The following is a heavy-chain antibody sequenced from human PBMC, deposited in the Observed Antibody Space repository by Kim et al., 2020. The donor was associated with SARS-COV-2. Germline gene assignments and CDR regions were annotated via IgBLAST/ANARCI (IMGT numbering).Heavy chain of an antibody. J-gene: IGHJ4*02. Sequence: GGSLRLSCAASGFTFSSYWMHWVRQAPGKGLVWVSRINSDGSSTSYADSVKGRFTISRDNAKNTLYLQMNSLRAEDTAVYYCARGAHIGWFGVSWGQGTLVTVSS. CDR3: ARGAHIGWFGVS. CDR1: GFTFSSYW. CDR2: INSDGSST. V-gene: IGHV3-74*01. D-gene: IGHD3-10*01.